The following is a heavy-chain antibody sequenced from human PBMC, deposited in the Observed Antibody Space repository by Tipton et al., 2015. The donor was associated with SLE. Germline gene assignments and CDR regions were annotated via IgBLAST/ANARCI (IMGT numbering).Heavy chain of an antibody. CDR3: ARGMIVVVSFDY. J-gene: IGHJ4*02. Sequence: TLSLTCAVSGYSISSGYYWGWIRQPPGKGLEWIGSIYHSGSTYYNPSLKSRVTISVDTSKNQFSLKLSSVTAADTAVYYCARGMIVVVSFDYWGQGTLVTVYS. V-gene: IGHV4-38-2*01. CDR1: GYSISSGYY. D-gene: IGHD3-22*01. CDR2: IYHSGST.